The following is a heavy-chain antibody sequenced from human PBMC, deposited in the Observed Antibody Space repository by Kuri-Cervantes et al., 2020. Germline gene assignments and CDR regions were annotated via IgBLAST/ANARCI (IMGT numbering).Heavy chain of an antibody. V-gene: IGHV1-18*01. D-gene: IGHD4-17*01. CDR1: GYTFTSYG. CDR3: ARFNGDYDDPSPVDY. Sequence: ASVKVSCKASGYTFTSYGISWVRQAPGQGLEWMGWISAYNGNTNYAQKLQCRVTMTTDTSTSTANMELRSLRTDDTAVYDCARFNGDYDDPSPVDYWGQGTLVTVSS. J-gene: IGHJ4*02. CDR2: ISAYNGNT.